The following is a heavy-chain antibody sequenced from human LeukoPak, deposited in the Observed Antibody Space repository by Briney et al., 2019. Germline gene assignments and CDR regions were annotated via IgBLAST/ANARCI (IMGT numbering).Heavy chain of an antibody. V-gene: IGHV4-59*01. CDR1: GGSISSYY. Sequence: SETLSLTCTVSGGSISSYYWSWIRQPPGKGLEWIGYIYYSGSTNYNPSLKSRVTISVDTSKNQFSLKLSSVTAADMAVYYCARGGRAVEFDYWGQGTLVTVSS. J-gene: IGHJ4*02. CDR2: IYYSGST. CDR3: ARGGRAVEFDY. D-gene: IGHD4-23*01.